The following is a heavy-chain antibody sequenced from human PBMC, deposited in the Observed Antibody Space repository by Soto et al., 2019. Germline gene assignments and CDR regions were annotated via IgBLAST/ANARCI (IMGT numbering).Heavy chain of an antibody. CDR1: GFTFSSYG. Sequence: QVQLVESGGGVVQPGRSLRLSCAASGFTFSSYGMHWVRQAPGKGLEWVAVISYDGSNKYYADSVKGRFTISRDNSKNTLYLQMNSLRAEDTAVSYCAKERSMAEDAFDIWGQGTMVTVSS. J-gene: IGHJ3*02. CDR2: ISYDGSNK. V-gene: IGHV3-30*18. CDR3: AKERSMAEDAFDI. D-gene: IGHD2-8*01.